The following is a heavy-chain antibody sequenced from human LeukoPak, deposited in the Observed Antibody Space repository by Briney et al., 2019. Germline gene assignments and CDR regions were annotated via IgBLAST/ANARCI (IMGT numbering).Heavy chain of an antibody. CDR2: ISWNSGSI. CDR1: GFTFDDYA. CDR3: AKDIGFYYYYGMDV. V-gene: IGHV3-9*01. Sequence: GGSLRLSCAASGFTFDDYAMHWVRQAPGKGLEWVSGISWNSGSIGYADSVKGRFTISRDNAKNSLYLQMNSLRAEDTALYYCAKDIGFYYYYGMDVWGQGTTVTVSS. J-gene: IGHJ6*02.